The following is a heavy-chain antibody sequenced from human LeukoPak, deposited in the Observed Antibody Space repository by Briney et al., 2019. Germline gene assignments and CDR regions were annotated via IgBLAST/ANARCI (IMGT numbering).Heavy chain of an antibody. CDR2: IKPDGSEK. J-gene: IGHJ4*02. CDR3: AGCGYTYGCDY. Sequence: GGSLRLSCVASGFTFSNYWMTWVRQAPGKGLEWVANIKPDGSEKYYVDSVKGRFTISRDNAKNSLYLQMSSLRAEDTAVYYCAGCGYTYGCDYWGQGTLVTVSS. CDR1: GFTFSNYW. D-gene: IGHD5-18*01. V-gene: IGHV3-7*01.